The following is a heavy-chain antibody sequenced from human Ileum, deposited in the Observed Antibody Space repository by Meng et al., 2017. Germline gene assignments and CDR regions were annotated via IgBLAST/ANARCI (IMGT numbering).Heavy chain of an antibody. CDR1: VFILSSYH. D-gene: IGHD1-1*01. Sequence: QAPPVQPGPEVNMPGASATVHCKASVFILSSYHINWVRPAPRQGLEWMGCRNPNSGNTGFAQKFQDRITMTRATSLNTAYMELSSLTSEDTAVYYCARRTQSTGTALGYWGQGTLVTVSS. CDR3: ARRTQSTGTALGY. CDR2: RNPNSGNT. J-gene: IGHJ4*02. V-gene: IGHV1-8*01.